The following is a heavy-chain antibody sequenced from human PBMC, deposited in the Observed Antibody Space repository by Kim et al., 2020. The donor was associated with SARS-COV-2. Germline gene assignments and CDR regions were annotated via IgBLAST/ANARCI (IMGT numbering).Heavy chain of an antibody. Sequence: SETLSLTCAVYGGSFSGYYWSWIRQPPGKGLEWIGEINHSGSTNYNPSLKSRVTISVDTSKNQFSLKLSSVTAADTAVYYCARDSSSGWYVYYYGMDVWGQGTTVTVSS. CDR1: GGSFSGYY. V-gene: IGHV4-34*01. D-gene: IGHD6-19*01. CDR2: INHSGST. J-gene: IGHJ6*02. CDR3: ARDSSSGWYVYYYGMDV.